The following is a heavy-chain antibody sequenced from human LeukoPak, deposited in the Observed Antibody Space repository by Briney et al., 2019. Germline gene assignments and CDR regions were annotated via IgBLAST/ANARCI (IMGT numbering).Heavy chain of an antibody. CDR3: AKESCSGGSCSLYYYYYGMDV. CDR2: ISYDGSNK. Sequence: GGSLRLSCAASGFTFSSYGMHWVRQAPGKGLEWAAVISYDGSNKYYADSVKGRFTISRDNSKNTLYLQMNSLRAEDTAVYYCAKESCSGGSCSLYYYYYGMDVWGQGTTVTVSS. D-gene: IGHD2-15*01. V-gene: IGHV3-30*18. CDR1: GFTFSSYG. J-gene: IGHJ6*02.